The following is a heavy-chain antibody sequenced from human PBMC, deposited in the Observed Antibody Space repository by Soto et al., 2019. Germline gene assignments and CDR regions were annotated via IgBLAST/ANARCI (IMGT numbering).Heavy chain of an antibody. V-gene: IGHV3-33*08. J-gene: IGHJ5*02. CDR2: ISFDGTHT. CDR1: GFTFSNYA. Sequence: QVQLVESGGGVVQPGRSLRLSCAASGFTFSNYAMHWVRQAPGKGLEWVAVISFDGTHTYYGDSVKGRFTISRDNSNNTLILQGNKLRANDTGVYFCATDSCSSSWHGAAGFDPWGQGTQVTVSS. D-gene: IGHD2-2*01. CDR3: ATDSCSSSWHGAAGFDP.